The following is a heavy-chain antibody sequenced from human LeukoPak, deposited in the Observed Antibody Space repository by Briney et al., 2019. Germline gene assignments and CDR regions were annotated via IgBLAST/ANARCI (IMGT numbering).Heavy chain of an antibody. CDR1: GFTFSSYS. Sequence: GGSLRLSCAASGFTFSSYSMNWVRQAPGKGLEWVSSISSSSSYIYYADSVKGRFTISRDNAKNSLYLQMDSLRAEDTALYYCAKEGRYTGFFDYWGQGTLVTVSS. CDR2: ISSSSSYI. D-gene: IGHD1-1*01. J-gene: IGHJ4*02. V-gene: IGHV3-21*04. CDR3: AKEGRYTGFFDY.